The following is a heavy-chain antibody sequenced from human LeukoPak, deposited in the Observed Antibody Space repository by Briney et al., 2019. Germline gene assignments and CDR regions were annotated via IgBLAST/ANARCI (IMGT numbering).Heavy chain of an antibody. CDR1: GFTFSSYG. CDR3: ANPYYYDSSGYITA. D-gene: IGHD3-22*01. Sequence: GGSLRLSCAASGFTFSSYGVHWVRQAPGKGLEWVAVIWYDGSNKYYADSVKGRFTISRDNSKNTLYLQMNSLRAEDTAVYYCANPYYYDSSGYITAWGQGTLVTVSS. J-gene: IGHJ5*02. V-gene: IGHV3-33*06. CDR2: IWYDGSNK.